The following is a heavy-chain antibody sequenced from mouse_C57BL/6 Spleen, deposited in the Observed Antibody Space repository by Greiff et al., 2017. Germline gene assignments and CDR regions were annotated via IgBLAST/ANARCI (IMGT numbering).Heavy chain of an antibody. D-gene: IGHD2-3*01. CDR2: INYDGSST. J-gene: IGHJ4*01. CDR1: GFTFSDYY. V-gene: IGHV5-16*01. CDR3: ARNSLYYYAMDY. Sequence: EVKLMESEGGLVQPGSSMKLSCTASGFTFSDYYMAWVRQVPEKGLEWVANINYDGSSTYYLDSLKSRFIISRDNAKNILYLQMSSLKSEDTATXYCARNSLYYYAMDYWGQGTSVTVSS.